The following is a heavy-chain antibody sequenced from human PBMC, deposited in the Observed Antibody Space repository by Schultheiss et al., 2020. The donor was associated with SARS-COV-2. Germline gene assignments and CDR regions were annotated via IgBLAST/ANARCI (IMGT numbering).Heavy chain of an antibody. V-gene: IGHV4-4*02. Sequence: SETLSLTCAVSGGSISSSNWWSWVRQPPGKGLEWIGYIYYSGSTYYNPSLKSRVTISVDTSKNQFSLKLSSVTAADTAVYYCASRAAAGSYWGQGTLVTVSS. CDR3: ASRAAAGSY. J-gene: IGHJ4*02. CDR2: IYYSGST. CDR1: GGSISSSNW. D-gene: IGHD6-13*01.